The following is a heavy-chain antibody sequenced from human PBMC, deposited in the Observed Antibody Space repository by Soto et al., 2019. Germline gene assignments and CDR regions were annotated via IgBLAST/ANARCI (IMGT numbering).Heavy chain of an antibody. CDR2: ISYDGSNK. J-gene: IGHJ6*02. CDR1: GFTFSSYA. V-gene: IGHV3-30-3*01. CDR3: ARDSSGWYYYGMDV. Sequence: GGSLRLSCAASGFTFSSYAMHWVRQAPGKGLEWVAVISYDGSNKYYADSVKGRFTISRDNSKNTLYLQMNSLRAEDTAVYYCARDSSGWYYYGMDVWGQGTTVTVSS. D-gene: IGHD6-19*01.